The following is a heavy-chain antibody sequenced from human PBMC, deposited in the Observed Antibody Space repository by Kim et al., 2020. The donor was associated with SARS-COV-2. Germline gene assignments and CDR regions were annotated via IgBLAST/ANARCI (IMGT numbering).Heavy chain of an antibody. J-gene: IGHJ6*02. CDR3: ARGDYYYYYGMDV. Sequence: YADSVKGRFTISRDNSKNTLYLQMNSLRAEDTAVYYCARGDYYYYYGMDVWGQGTTVTVSS. V-gene: IGHV3-30*01.